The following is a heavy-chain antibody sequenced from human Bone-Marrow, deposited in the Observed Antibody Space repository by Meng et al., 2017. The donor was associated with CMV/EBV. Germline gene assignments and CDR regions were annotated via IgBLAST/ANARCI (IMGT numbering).Heavy chain of an antibody. CDR3: ALRFIASNTWYEADY. CDR2: IFYSGST. J-gene: IGHJ4*02. D-gene: IGHD6-13*01. V-gene: IGHV4-61*01. CDR1: GGSINSGSYY. Sequence: GSLRLSCTVSGGSINSGSYYWSWIRQPPGKGLEWIGYIFYSGSTNYNPSLKSRVTISVDTSKNQFSLKLNSVTAADTAVYYCALRFIASNTWYEADYWGQGAPVTVSS.